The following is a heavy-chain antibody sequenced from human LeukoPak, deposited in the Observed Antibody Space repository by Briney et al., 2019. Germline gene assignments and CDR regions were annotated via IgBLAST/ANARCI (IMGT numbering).Heavy chain of an antibody. CDR2: IYSGGDA. CDR3: ARSFSSGWSDY. J-gene: IGHJ4*02. CDR1: GFSVSNNY. D-gene: IGHD6-19*01. V-gene: IGHV3-53*01. Sequence: GGSLRLSCAASGFSVSNNYMTWVRQAPGKRLEWGSVIYSGGDAYYADSVKGRFTISRDNSKNTLHLEMNNLRVEDTAVYYCARSFSSGWSDYWGQGTLVAVAS.